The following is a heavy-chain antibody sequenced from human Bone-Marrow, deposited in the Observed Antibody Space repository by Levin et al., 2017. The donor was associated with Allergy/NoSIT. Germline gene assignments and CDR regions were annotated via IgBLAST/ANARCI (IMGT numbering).Heavy chain of an antibody. J-gene: IGHJ4*02. CDR3: AREEYYYGSGSPTVGDY. Sequence: SETLSLTCTVSGGSISSGDYYWSWIRQPPGKGLEWIGYIYYSGSTYYNPSLKSRVTISVDTSKNQFSLKLSSVTAADTAVYYCAREEYYYGSGSPTVGDYWGQGTLVTVSS. CDR1: GGSISSGDYY. CDR2: IYYSGST. V-gene: IGHV4-30-4*01. D-gene: IGHD3-10*01.